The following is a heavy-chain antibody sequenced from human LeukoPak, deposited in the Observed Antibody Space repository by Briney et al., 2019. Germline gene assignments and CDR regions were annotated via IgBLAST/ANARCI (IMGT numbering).Heavy chain of an antibody. CDR1: GFTFSSYS. D-gene: IGHD1-14*01. CDR2: ISSSSSYI. CDR3: ARVGMGRQHYFDY. J-gene: IGHJ4*02. Sequence: GGSLRLSCAASGFTFSSYSMNWVRQAPGKGLEWVSSISSSSSYIYYAGSVKGRFTISRDNAKNSLYLQMNSLRAEDTAVYYCARVGMGRQHYFDYWGQGTLVTVSS. V-gene: IGHV3-21*01.